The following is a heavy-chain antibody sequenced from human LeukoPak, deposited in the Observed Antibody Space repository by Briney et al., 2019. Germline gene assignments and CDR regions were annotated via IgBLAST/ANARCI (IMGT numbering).Heavy chain of an antibody. CDR1: GYSISSGYY. J-gene: IGHJ4*02. D-gene: IGHD3-10*01. CDR3: ARDAKYYFGSRTYFFFEY. Sequence: PSETLSLTCTVSGYSISSGYYWGWIRQPPGKGLEWIGHIYTSGTTNYNPSLKSRVTMSIDTSKNQFSLKLSSVTAADTAIYYCARDAKYYFGSRTYFFFEYWGQGTLLTVSS. V-gene: IGHV4-38-2*02. CDR2: IYTSGTT.